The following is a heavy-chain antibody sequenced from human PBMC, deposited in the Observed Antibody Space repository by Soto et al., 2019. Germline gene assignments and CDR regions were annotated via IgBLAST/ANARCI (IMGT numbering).Heavy chain of an antibody. D-gene: IGHD3-16*02. V-gene: IGHV5-51*01. CDR1: GYNFTTYC. J-gene: IGHJ6*04. CDR3: ARPPRSFLANMDV. CDR2: IYPGDSNT. Sequence: PGESLKISCKSSGYNFTTYCIGWVRQMPGKGLEWMGIIYPGDSNTRYSPSFQGQVTISADKSISIAYLQWNSLKASDTAMYYFARPPRSFLANMDVWGEGTTFTVSS.